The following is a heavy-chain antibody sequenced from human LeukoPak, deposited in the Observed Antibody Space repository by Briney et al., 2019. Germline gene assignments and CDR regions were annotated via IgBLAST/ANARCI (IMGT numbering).Heavy chain of an antibody. V-gene: IGHV3-11*01. D-gene: IGHD3-9*01. CDR3: ARSPDILTGENFDY. J-gene: IGHJ4*02. Sequence: GGSLRLSCAASGFTFSDYYMSWIRQAPGKGLEWVSYISSSGSTIYYADSVKGRFTISRDNAKNSLYLQMNGLRAEDTAVYYCARSPDILTGENFDYWGQGTLVTVSS. CDR1: GFTFSDYY. CDR2: ISSSGSTI.